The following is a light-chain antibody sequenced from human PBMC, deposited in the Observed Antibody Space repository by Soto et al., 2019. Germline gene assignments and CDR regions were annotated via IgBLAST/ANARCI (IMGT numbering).Light chain of an antibody. Sequence: EIVLTQSPGTLSLSPGERATLSCRASQSLTDNYLAWYQQKPGQPPRLLISGASSRAAGIPDGFSGSGSATDFILTIRELEPEDFATYYCQQNYNTPRTFGPGTKVEVK. V-gene: IGKV3-20*01. J-gene: IGKJ1*01. CDR3: QQNYNTPRT. CDR2: GAS. CDR1: QSLTDNY.